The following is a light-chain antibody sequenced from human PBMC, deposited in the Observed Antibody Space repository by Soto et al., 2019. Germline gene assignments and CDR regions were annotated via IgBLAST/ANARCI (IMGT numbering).Light chain of an antibody. CDR2: DAS. V-gene: IGKV3-11*01. CDR1: QSVNSY. CDR3: QQRANWPYT. J-gene: IGKJ2*01. Sequence: EIVLTQSPATLSLSPGERATLSCRASQSVNSYLAWHQQKPGQAPRLLIYDASNRATGIPARFSGIGSETDFTLTISSLEPEDFAVYYCQQRANWPYTFGQGTKLEI.